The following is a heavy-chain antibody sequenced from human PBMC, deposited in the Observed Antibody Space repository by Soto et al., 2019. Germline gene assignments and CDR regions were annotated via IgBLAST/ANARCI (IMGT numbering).Heavy chain of an antibody. Sequence: VESLKISCKGSGYSFTSYWIGWVREMRVKGLEWMGIIYPGDSDTRYSPSFQGQVTISADKSISTAYLQWSSLKASDTAIYYCARHSHYDFWSGSRDYYGMDVWGQGTTVTVSS. CDR3: ARHSHYDFWSGSRDYYGMDV. CDR1: GYSFTSYW. J-gene: IGHJ6*02. D-gene: IGHD3-3*01. V-gene: IGHV5-51*01. CDR2: IYPGDSDT.